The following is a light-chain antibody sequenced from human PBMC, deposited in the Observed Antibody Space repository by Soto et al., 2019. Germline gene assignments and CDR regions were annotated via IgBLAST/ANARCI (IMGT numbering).Light chain of an antibody. CDR2: WAS. CDR1: RSILYSSNNENY. J-gene: IGKJ4*01. Sequence: DIVMTQSPDSLAVSLGERATINCKSSRSILYSSNNENYLAWYQQKPGQPPKLLVYWASARESGVPDRFSGSGSGTDFTLTISSLQPKDVAVYYCQQYYSTPLTFGGGTRVEIK. V-gene: IGKV4-1*01. CDR3: QQYYSTPLT.